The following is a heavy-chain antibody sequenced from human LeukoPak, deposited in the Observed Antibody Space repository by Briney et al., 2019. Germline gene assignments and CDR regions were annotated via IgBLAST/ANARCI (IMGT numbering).Heavy chain of an antibody. J-gene: IGHJ5*02. CDR3: ARVPYYDILTGYSGP. Sequence: ASVKVSCKASGHTSTSYGISWVRQAPGQGLEWMGWISAYNGNTNYAQKLQGRVTMTTDTSTSTAYMELRSLRSDDTAVYYCARVPYYDILTGYSGPWGQGTLVTISS. D-gene: IGHD3-9*01. CDR1: GHTSTSYG. CDR2: ISAYNGNT. V-gene: IGHV1-18*01.